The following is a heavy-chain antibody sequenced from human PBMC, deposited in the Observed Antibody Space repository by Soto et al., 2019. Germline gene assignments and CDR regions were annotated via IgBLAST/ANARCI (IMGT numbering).Heavy chain of an antibody. CDR2: ISAYNGNT. J-gene: IGHJ6*02. Sequence: ASVKVSCKASGYTFTSYGISWVRQAPGQGLEWMGWISAYNGNTNYAQKLQGRVTMTTDTSTSTAYMELRSLRSDDTAVYYCARDYYXILTGYQNYYYYYGMDVWGQGTTVTVSS. CDR1: GYTFTSYG. CDR3: ARDYYXILTGYQNYYYYYGMDV. V-gene: IGHV1-18*01. D-gene: IGHD3-9*01.